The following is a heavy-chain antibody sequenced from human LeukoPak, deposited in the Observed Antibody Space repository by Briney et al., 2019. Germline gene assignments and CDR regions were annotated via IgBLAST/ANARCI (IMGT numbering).Heavy chain of an antibody. CDR2: IKQDGSEK. J-gene: IGHJ4*02. D-gene: IGHD6-19*01. CDR3: ARAPVGQWLPGGFDY. Sequence: GGSLRLSCAASGFTFSSYWMSWVRQAPGKGLEWVANIKQDGSEKYYVDSVKGRFTISRDNAKNSLYLQMNSLRAEDTAVYYCARAPVGQWLPGGFDYWGQGTLVTVSS. CDR1: GFTFSSYW. V-gene: IGHV3-7*01.